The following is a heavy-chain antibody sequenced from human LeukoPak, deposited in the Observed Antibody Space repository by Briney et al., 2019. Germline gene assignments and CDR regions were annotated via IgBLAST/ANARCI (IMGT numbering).Heavy chain of an antibody. Sequence: ASVKVSCKASGYTFTSYGISWVRQAPGQGLERMGWISTYNSNTNYAQKLQGRVTMTTDTSTSTAYMELRSLRSDDTAVYYCARTRGYSYGYVLYFDYWGQGTLVTVSS. CDR2: ISTYNSNT. D-gene: IGHD5-18*01. J-gene: IGHJ4*02. CDR3: ARTRGYSYGYVLYFDY. CDR1: GYTFTSYG. V-gene: IGHV1-18*01.